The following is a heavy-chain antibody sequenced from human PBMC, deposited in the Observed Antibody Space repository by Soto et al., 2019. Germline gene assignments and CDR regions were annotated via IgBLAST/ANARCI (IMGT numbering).Heavy chain of an antibody. CDR1: GGTFSSYA. J-gene: IGHJ3*02. Sequence: ASVKVSCKASGGTFSSYATSWVRQAPGQGLEWMGGIIPIFGTANYAQKFQGRVTITADESTSTAYMELSSLRSEDTAVYYCARRQQWLANAFDIWGQGTMVTVSS. D-gene: IGHD6-19*01. CDR2: IIPIFGTA. CDR3: ARRQQWLANAFDI. V-gene: IGHV1-69*13.